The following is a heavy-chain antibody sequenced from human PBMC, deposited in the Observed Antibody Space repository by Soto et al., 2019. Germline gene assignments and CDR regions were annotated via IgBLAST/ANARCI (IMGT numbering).Heavy chain of an antibody. Sequence: PLQTLSLTCAISGESVSSNSAAWNWIRQSPSRGLEWLGRTYYRSKWYNDYAVSVKSRITINPDTSKNQFSLQLNSVTPEDTAVYYCAREVLFSGIAVAGFDYWGQGTLVTVSS. D-gene: IGHD6-19*01. CDR1: GESVSSNSAA. CDR3: AREVLFSGIAVAGFDY. V-gene: IGHV6-1*01. J-gene: IGHJ4*02. CDR2: TYYRSKWYN.